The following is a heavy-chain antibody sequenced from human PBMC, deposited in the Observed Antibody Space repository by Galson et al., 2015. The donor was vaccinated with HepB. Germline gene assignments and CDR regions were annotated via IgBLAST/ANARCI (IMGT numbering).Heavy chain of an antibody. D-gene: IGHD6-19*01. CDR3: AREEYGSGWYGSVMGNWFDP. V-gene: IGHV3-30*04. CDR1: GFPFSAYA. Sequence: LRLSCAASGFPFSAYALHWVRQAPGRGLEWVAGISNDGRSKYYADSVKGRFTISRANSRNTIYPHMNSLRVEDTAIYYCAREEYGSGWYGSVMGNWFDPWGQGTLVTVS. CDR2: ISNDGRSK. J-gene: IGHJ5*02.